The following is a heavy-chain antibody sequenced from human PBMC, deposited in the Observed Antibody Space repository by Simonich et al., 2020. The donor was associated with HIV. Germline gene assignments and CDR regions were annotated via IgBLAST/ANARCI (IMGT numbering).Heavy chain of an antibody. CDR2: INHSGNI. J-gene: IGHJ4*02. CDR1: DGSFSGYQ. Sequence: QVQLQQWGAGLLKPSETLSLTCAVYDGSFSGYQWSWIRQPPEKGLEWLGEINHSGNINYNPSLKSRVTISVDTSNNPFSLKLSSVTAADTAVYYCARHSRGYLYGFFDYWGQGTLVTVSS. D-gene: IGHD2-2*02. CDR3: ARHSRGYLYGFFDY. V-gene: IGHV4-34*01.